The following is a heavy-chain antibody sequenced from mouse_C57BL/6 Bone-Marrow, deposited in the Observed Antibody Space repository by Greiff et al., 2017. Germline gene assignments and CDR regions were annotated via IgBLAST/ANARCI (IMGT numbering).Heavy chain of an antibody. CDR2: IYPRSGNT. Sequence: QVQLQQSGAELGRPGASVKLSCKASGYTFTSYGISWVKQRTGQGLEWIGEIYPRSGNTYYNEKFKGKATLTAVKSSSTAYMELLSLTSEDSAVYFCAAWPTIVTYFDYWGQGTTLTVSA. CDR1: GYTFTSYG. J-gene: IGHJ2*01. CDR3: AAWPTIVTYFDY. V-gene: IGHV1-81*01. D-gene: IGHD2-5*01.